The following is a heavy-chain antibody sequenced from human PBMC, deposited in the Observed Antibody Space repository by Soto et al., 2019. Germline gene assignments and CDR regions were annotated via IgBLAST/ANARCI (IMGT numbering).Heavy chain of an antibody. Sequence: QVQLVASGGGVVQPGRSLRLSCAASGFTFTKYGMHWVRQAPGKGLEWVGLIWYDGSNKYYADSVKGRFTISRDNSKNTLYLQMNSLRVEGTAVYYCGRDTAVPVLTGQDYGGQGTLVTGSS. CDR2: IWYDGSNK. CDR3: GRDTAVPVLTGQDY. CDR1: GFTFTKYG. V-gene: IGHV3-33*01. D-gene: IGHD2-15*01. J-gene: IGHJ4*02.